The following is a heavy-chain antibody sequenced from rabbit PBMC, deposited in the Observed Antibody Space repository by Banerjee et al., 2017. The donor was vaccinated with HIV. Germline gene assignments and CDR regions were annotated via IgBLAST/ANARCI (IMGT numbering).Heavy chain of an antibody. J-gene: IGHJ3*01. Sequence: QQQLVESGGGLVKPEGSLTLTCTASAFSFSSNVMCWVRQAPGKGLEWIACINSNTGNTVYASWAKGPFTISKTSSTTVTLQMTSLTAADTATYFCARDLAGVIGWNFGLWGQGTLVTV. D-gene: IGHD4-1*01. CDR1: AFSFSSNV. CDR3: ARDLAGVIGWNFGL. CDR2: INSNTGNT. V-gene: IGHV1S45*01.